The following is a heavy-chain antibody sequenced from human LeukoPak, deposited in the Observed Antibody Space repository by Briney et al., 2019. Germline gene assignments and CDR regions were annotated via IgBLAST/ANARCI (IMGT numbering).Heavy chain of an antibody. V-gene: IGHV1-8*03. CDR1: GYTFTSYD. J-gene: IGHJ3*02. Sequence: ASVMVSCKASGYTFTSYDINWVRQATGQGLEWMGWMNPNSGNTGYAQKFQGRVTITRNTSISTAYMELSSLRSEDTAVYYCARKGGSYSGPDAFDIWGQGTMVTVSS. CDR2: MNPNSGNT. CDR3: ARKGGSYSGPDAFDI. D-gene: IGHD1-26*01.